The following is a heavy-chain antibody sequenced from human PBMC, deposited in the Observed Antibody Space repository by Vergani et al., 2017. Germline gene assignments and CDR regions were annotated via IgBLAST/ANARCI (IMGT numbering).Heavy chain of an antibody. D-gene: IGHD7-27*01. V-gene: IGHV3-21*01. Sequence: EVQLVESGGGLVKPGGSLRLSCAASGFTFSSYSMNWVRQAPGKGLEWVSSISSSSSYIYYADSVKGRFTISSDNARNSLYLQMNSLRAEDTAVYYCARHPTPLGLYYSYYYMDVWGKGTMVTVSS. CDR1: GFTFSSYS. CDR3: ARHPTPLGLYYSYYYMDV. J-gene: IGHJ6*03. CDR2: ISSSSSYI.